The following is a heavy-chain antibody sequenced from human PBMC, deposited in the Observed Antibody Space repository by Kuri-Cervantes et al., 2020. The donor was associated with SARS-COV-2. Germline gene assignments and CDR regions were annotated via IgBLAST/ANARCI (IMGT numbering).Heavy chain of an antibody. D-gene: IGHD6-13*01. CDR3: ARGGGSAAGTLDYYYYYYMDV. Sequence: ASVKVSCKASGYTFTSYGISWVRQAPGQGLEWMGWISAYNGNTNYAQKLQGRVTMTRDTSTSTVYMDVSSLRSEDTAVYYCARGGGSAAGTLDYYYYYYMDVWGKGTTVTVSS. CDR2: ISAYNGNT. CDR1: GYTFTSYG. J-gene: IGHJ6*03. V-gene: IGHV1-18*04.